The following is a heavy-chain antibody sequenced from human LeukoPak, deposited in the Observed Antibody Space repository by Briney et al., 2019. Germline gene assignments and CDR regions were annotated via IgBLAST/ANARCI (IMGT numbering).Heavy chain of an antibody. J-gene: IGHJ4*02. CDR2: ISGSGGNT. V-gene: IGHV3-23*01. D-gene: IGHD5-24*01. Sequence: PGGSLRLSCAASGFTFSNYAISWVRQAPGKGLEWVSAISGSGGNTYYADSVKGRFTIPRDNSKNTLYLQVNSLRAADTAVYYCAKVQEIDTIHPIFYYWGQGTLVTVSS. CDR1: GFTFSNYA. CDR3: AKVQEIDTIHPIFYY.